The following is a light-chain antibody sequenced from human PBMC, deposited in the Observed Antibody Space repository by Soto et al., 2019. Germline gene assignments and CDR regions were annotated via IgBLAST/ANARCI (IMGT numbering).Light chain of an antibody. Sequence: DIQMTQSPSSLSASVGDRVSISCRASQSIRSYLNWYQQKPGKAPKLLIYAASSLQSGVPSRFSGSGSGADFTLTISSLQPDDFPTYYCQQSYRTPPITFGQGTRLEIK. CDR3: QQSYRTPPIT. V-gene: IGKV1-39*01. CDR2: AAS. CDR1: QSIRSY. J-gene: IGKJ5*01.